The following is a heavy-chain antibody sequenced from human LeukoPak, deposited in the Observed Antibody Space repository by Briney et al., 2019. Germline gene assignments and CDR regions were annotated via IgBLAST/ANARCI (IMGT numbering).Heavy chain of an antibody. CDR1: GGTFSSYT. Sequence: ASVKVSCKASGGTFSSYTISWVRQAPGQGLEWMGRIIPILGIANYAQKFQGRVTITADKSTSTAYMELSSLRSEDTAVYYYARARGSSSSDYWGQGTLVTVSS. V-gene: IGHV1-69*02. CDR2: IIPILGIA. J-gene: IGHJ4*02. D-gene: IGHD6-6*01. CDR3: ARARGSSSSDY.